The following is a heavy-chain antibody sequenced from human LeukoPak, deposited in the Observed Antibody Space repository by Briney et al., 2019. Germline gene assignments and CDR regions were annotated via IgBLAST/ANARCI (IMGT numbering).Heavy chain of an antibody. J-gene: IGHJ4*02. CDR2: INPDGSEK. CDR3: ARGDVGDYASSFDY. V-gene: IGHV3-7*01. D-gene: IGHD4-17*01. Sequence: GGSLRLSCAASGFIFSSYYMTWVRQVPGKGLKWVANINPDGSEKNYVDSVKGRFTISRDNARNSLYLQMNSLRAEDTAVYYCARGDVGDYASSFDYWGQGTLVTVSS. CDR1: GFIFSSYY.